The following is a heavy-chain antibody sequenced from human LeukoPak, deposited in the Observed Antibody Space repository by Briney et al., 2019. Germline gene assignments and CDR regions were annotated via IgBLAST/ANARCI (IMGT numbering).Heavy chain of an antibody. D-gene: IGHD3-10*01. V-gene: IGHV1-24*01. J-gene: IGHJ1*01. Sequence: GASVKVSCKVSGYTLTELSMHWVRQAPGKGLEWMGGFDPEDGETIYAQKFQGRVTMTEDTPTDTAYMELSSLRSEDTAVYYCATYGSGSPRDFQHWGQGTLVTVSS. CDR2: FDPEDGET. CDR3: ATYGSGSPRDFQH. CDR1: GYTLTELS.